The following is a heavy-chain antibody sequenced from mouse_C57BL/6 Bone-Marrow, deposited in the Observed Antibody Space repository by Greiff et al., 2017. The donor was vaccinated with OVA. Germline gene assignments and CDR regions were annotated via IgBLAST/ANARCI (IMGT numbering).Heavy chain of an antibody. Sequence: QVQLQQPGAELVKPGASVKMSCQASGYTFTSYWLTWVKQRPGQGLEWIGDIYPGSGSTNYTEKFTSKATLTVDTSSSTAYMQLSSLTSENSAVYYCARSLLRGYWYFDVWGTGTTVTVSS. CDR2: IYPGSGST. CDR1: GYTFTSYW. J-gene: IGHJ1*03. D-gene: IGHD1-2*01. CDR3: ARSLLRGYWYFDV. V-gene: IGHV1-55*01.